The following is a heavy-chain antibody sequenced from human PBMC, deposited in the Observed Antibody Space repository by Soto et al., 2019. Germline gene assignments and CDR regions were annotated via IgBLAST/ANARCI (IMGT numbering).Heavy chain of an antibody. CDR2: IYNSVNT. J-gene: IGHJ4*02. Sequence: QVQLQESGPGLVEPSQTLSLTCTVSGDSISNGYYTWSWIRQPPGKDLEWIGHIYNSVNTYSNPSLKSRVTISADTSKNQFSLKLSSVTAAXTAVXXXXXXXXXXXXDYWGQGTLVTVSS. CDR1: GDSISNGYYT. V-gene: IGHV4-30-4*01. CDR3: XXXXXXXXXDY.